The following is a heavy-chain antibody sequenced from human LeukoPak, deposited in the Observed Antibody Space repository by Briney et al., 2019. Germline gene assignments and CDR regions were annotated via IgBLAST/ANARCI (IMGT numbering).Heavy chain of an antibody. Sequence: GGSLRLSCAASGFTFSSYAMSWVRQAPGKGLEWVSAISGSGGSTYYADSVKGRFFISRDISENMVYLQMNSLSVEDTAVYFCARGRPAHYFDSWGPGTLVTVS. J-gene: IGHJ4*02. CDR3: ARGRPAHYFDS. CDR1: GFTFSSYA. D-gene: IGHD6-6*01. V-gene: IGHV3-23*01. CDR2: ISGSGGST.